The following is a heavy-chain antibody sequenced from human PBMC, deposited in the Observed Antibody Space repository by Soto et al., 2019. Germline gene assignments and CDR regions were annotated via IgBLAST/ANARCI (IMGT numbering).Heavy chain of an antibody. D-gene: IGHD2-15*01. CDR2: MFYSGAT. CDR1: VGSIIDISYC. V-gene: IGHV4-39*01. Sequence: SETLSLTFTVSVGSIIDISYCWGWIRQPPGKGLQWIGCMFYSGATYYNPSLKNRVTLYVDKSNNEFSLKLVSVTAPDTAVYYCARHKSGSDWLDPWGQGTLVTVS. CDR3: ARHKSGSDWLDP. J-gene: IGHJ5*02.